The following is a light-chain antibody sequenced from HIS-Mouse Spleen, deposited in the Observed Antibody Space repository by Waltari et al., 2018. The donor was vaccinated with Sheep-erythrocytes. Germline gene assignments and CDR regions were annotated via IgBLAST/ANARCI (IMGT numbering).Light chain of an antibody. CDR2: EGS. CDR3: MQDAQDSTGT. V-gene: IGKV2D-26*03. J-gene: IGKJ1*01. CDR1: RASCIVMDTP. Sequence: EIVMTQTPLSLESRPPCPAGLVRASCIVMDTPICIGFCRTPGQSPKLLFYEGSTRFSGVPDRCSGSGSGTDFTLKISRVEAEDVGVYYCMQDAQDSTGTFGQGTKVEIK.